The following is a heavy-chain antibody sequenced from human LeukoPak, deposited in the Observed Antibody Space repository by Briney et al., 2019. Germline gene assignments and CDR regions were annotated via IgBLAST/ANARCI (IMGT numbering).Heavy chain of an antibody. D-gene: IGHD5-18*01. CDR2: IYYSGST. J-gene: IGHJ4*02. CDR3: ANSADTAMVTSFDY. Sequence: TSETLSLTCTVSGGSISSYYWSWIRQPPGKGLEWIGYIYYSGSTNYNPSLKSRVTISVDTSKNQFSLKLSSVTAADTAVYYCANSADTAMVTSFDYWGQGTLVTVSS. CDR1: GGSISSYY. V-gene: IGHV4-59*01.